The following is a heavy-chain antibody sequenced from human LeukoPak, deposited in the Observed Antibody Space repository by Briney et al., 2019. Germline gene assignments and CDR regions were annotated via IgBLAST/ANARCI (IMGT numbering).Heavy chain of an antibody. D-gene: IGHD3-10*01. CDR2: ISAFNSNT. CDR1: GYTFTSFG. CDR3: ARDLSGPYGSGSYTDY. J-gene: IGHJ4*02. V-gene: IGHV1-18*01. Sequence: ASVKVSCKASGYTFTSFGITWVRQAPGQGLEWMGWISAFNSNTNYAQKLQGRVTMTTDTSTNTAYMELRSLRSDDTAVYYCARDLSGPYGSGSYTDYWGQGTLVTVSS.